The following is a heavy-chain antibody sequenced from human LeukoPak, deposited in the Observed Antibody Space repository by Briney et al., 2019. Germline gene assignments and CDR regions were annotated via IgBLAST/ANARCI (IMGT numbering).Heavy chain of an antibody. Sequence: PSETLSLTCTVSGGSTSSSNYYWGWIRQPPGKGLEWIGGIHYSGNTYYNPSLKSRVTISVDKSKNQFSLKLSSVTAADTAVYYCARGLSSHYYYYGMDVWGQGTTVTVSS. D-gene: IGHD6-6*01. CDR1: GGSTSSSNYY. CDR3: ARGLSSHYYYYGMDV. V-gene: IGHV4-39*07. J-gene: IGHJ6*02. CDR2: IHYSGNT.